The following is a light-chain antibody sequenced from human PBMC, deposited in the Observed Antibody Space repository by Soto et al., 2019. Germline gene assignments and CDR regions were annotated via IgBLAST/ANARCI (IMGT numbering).Light chain of an antibody. J-gene: IGKJ3*01. V-gene: IGKV1-5*03. Sequence: DIQMTQSPSTLSASVGDRVTITCRASQNINNCLAWYQQKPGKAPKLLIYKTSTLESGVPSRFGGSGFGTEFLLTISSLQPDDFATYYCQQYNPYCFTSGPGAKVDIK. CDR2: KTS. CDR3: QQYNPYCFT. CDR1: QNINNC.